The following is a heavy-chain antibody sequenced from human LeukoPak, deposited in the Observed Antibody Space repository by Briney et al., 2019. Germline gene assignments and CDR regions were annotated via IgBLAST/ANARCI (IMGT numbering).Heavy chain of an antibody. Sequence: PGGSLRLSCAASGFTFSDNQMAWIRQAPGEGLEWVSHISSSGSTIYYVDSVKGRFTISRDDAKNSVYLQMNSLRAEDTAVYYCAVVRGVMGYWGQGTLVTVSS. V-gene: IGHV3-11*01. CDR3: AVVRGVMGY. D-gene: IGHD3-10*01. CDR1: GFTFSDNQ. J-gene: IGHJ4*02. CDR2: ISSSGSTI.